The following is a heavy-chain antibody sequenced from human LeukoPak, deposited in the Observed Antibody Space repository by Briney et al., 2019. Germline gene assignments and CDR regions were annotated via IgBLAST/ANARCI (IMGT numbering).Heavy chain of an antibody. D-gene: IGHD3-22*01. V-gene: IGHV1-2*02. CDR3: AREPYYYDSSGYSYYFDY. CDR2: INPNSGGT. J-gene: IGHJ4*02. Sequence: EASVKASCKASGYTFTGYYMHWVRQAPGQGLEWMGWINPNSGGTNYAQKFQGRVTMTRDTSISTAYMELSRLRSDDTAVYYCAREPYYYDSSGYSYYFDYWGQGTLVTVSS. CDR1: GYTFTGYY.